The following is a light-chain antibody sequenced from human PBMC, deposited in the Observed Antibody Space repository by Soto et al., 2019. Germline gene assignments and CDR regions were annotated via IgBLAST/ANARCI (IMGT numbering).Light chain of an antibody. J-gene: IGLJ2*01. CDR3: SSYSSSTIPV. CDR1: SSDIGAYNY. CDR2: DVS. Sequence: QSVLTQPASVSGSPGQSITIACNGTSSDIGAYNYVSWYQQHPGKAPKLMIFDVSHRPSGVSNRFSGSKAGNRASLTISGLQAEDESSYYCSSYSSSTIPVFGGGTKVTVL. V-gene: IGLV2-14*03.